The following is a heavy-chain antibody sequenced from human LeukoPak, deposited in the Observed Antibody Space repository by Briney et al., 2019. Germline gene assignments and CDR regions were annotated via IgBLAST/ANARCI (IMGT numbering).Heavy chain of an antibody. CDR2: IRSKTNNYAT. Sequence: GGSLRLSCAASGFTFSGSAIHWVRQASGKGLEWVGRIRSKTNNYATASAASVKGRFTISRDDSKNTAYLQMNSLKTEDTAVYYCATEDLMVRGVSFDYWGQGTLVTVSS. CDR3: ATEDLMVRGVSFDY. D-gene: IGHD3-10*01. CDR1: GFTFSGSA. J-gene: IGHJ4*02. V-gene: IGHV3-73*01.